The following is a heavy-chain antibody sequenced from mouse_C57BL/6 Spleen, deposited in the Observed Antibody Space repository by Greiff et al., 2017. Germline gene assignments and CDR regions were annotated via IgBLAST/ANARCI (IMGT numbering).Heavy chain of an antibody. Sequence: EVQLQESGGGLVQPGGSLKLSCAASGFTFSDYYMYWVRQTPEKRLEWVAYISNGGGSTYYPDTVKGRFTISRDNAKNTLYLQMSRLKSEDTAMYYCARVITTKVYFDVWGTGTTVTVSS. V-gene: IGHV5-12*01. D-gene: IGHD1-1*01. CDR2: ISNGGGST. CDR3: ARVITTKVYFDV. CDR1: GFTFSDYY. J-gene: IGHJ1*03.